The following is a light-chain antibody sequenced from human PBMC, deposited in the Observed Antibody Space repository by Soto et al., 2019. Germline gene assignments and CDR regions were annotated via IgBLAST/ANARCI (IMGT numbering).Light chain of an antibody. CDR1: QSVSSSS. CDR2: GAS. J-gene: IGKJ5*01. Sequence: EIVLTQSPGTLSLSPEERATLSCRASQSVSSSSLAWYQQKPGQAPRLLIYGASSRATGFPDRFSGSGSGTDFTFTISRLEPEDFAVYFCQQYGNSITFGQGTRLEIK. CDR3: QQYGNSIT. V-gene: IGKV3-20*01.